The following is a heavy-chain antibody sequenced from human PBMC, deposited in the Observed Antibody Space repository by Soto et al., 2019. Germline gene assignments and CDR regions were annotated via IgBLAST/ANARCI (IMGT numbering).Heavy chain of an antibody. CDR3: ASTNPIAVAGAFDY. CDR2: IKQDGSEK. Sequence: GSLRLSCAASGFTFSSYWMSWVRQAPGKGLEWVANIKQDGSEKYYVDPVKGRFTISRDNAKNSLYLQMNSLRAEDTAVYYCASTNPIAVAGAFDYWGQGTLVTVSS. D-gene: IGHD6-19*01. V-gene: IGHV3-7*01. J-gene: IGHJ4*02. CDR1: GFTFSSYW.